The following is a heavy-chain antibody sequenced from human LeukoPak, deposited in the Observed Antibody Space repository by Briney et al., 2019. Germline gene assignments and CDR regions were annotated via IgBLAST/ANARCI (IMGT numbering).Heavy chain of an antibody. CDR3: ARGPSYGDYGY. Sequence: SETLSLTCTVSGGSIRSRSNYWGWTRQPPGKGLEWIGYIYYSGSTNYNPSLKSRVTISVDTSKNQFSLKLSSVTAADTAVYYCARGPSYGDYGYWGQGTLVTVSS. J-gene: IGHJ4*02. V-gene: IGHV4-61*05. D-gene: IGHD4-17*01. CDR2: IYYSGST. CDR1: GGSIRSRSNY.